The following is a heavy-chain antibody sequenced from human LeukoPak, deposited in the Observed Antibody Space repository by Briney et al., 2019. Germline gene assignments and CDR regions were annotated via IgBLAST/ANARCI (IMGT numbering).Heavy chain of an antibody. CDR1: GGTFSSYA. CDR3: ARANYDILTGYYNSPNWFDP. Sequence: SVKVSCKASGGTFSSYAISWVRQAPGQGLEWMGGIIPIFGTANYAQKFQGRVTITTDESTSTAYMELSSLRSKDTAVYYCARANYDILTGYYNSPNWFDPWGQGTLVTVSS. CDR2: IIPIFGTA. J-gene: IGHJ5*02. D-gene: IGHD3-9*01. V-gene: IGHV1-69*05.